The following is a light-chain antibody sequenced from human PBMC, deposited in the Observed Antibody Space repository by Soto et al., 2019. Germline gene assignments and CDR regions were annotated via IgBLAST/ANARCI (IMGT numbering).Light chain of an antibody. Sequence: QSVLTQPPSVSGAPGQRVTISCTGSSSNIGAGYDVHWYQQLPGTAPKLLIYGNSNRPSGVPDRFSGSKSGTSASLAITXXXXXXXXDYYCQSYDSSLSGVVFGGGTQLTVL. CDR3: QSYDSSLSGVV. CDR2: GNS. CDR1: SSNIGAGYD. J-gene: IGLJ2*01. V-gene: IGLV1-40*01.